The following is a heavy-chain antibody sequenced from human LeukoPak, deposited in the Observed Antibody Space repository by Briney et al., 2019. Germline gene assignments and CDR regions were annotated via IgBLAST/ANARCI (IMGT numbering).Heavy chain of an antibody. CDR1: GGTFSSYA. D-gene: IGHD6-13*01. J-gene: IGHJ4*02. Sequence: GASVKVSCKASGGTFSSYAISWVRQAPGQGLEWMGGIIPIFGTANYAQKFQGRVTITADKSTSTAYMELSSLRSEDTAGYYCAVGYSSSWYWVDYWGQGTLVTVSS. CDR3: AVGYSSSWYWVDY. V-gene: IGHV1-69*06. CDR2: IIPIFGTA.